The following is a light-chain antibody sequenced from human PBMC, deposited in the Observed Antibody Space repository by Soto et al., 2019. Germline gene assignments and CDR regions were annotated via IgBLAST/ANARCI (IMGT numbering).Light chain of an antibody. CDR2: EVS. V-gene: IGLV2-14*01. CDR1: SSDVGAFDC. Sequence: QSVLTQPASVSGSPGQSITISCTGTSSDVGAFDCVSWYQQHPGKAPKLMIYEVSDRPSGVSNRFSGSKSGDTASLTISGLQAEDEADYYCSSYTSSSTLVFGGGTKLTVL. CDR3: SSYTSSSTLV. J-gene: IGLJ2*01.